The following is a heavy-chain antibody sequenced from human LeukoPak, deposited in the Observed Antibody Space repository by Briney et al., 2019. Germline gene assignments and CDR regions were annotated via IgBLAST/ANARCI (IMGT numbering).Heavy chain of an antibody. CDR2: IRYDGSNK. CDR1: GLTFSSYG. Sequence: GGSLRLSCAASGLTFSSYGMHWVRQAPGKGLEWVAFIRYDGSNKYYADSVKGRFTISRDNSKNTLYLQMNSLRAEDTAVYYCAREILTTFRFFDYWGQGTLVTVSS. J-gene: IGHJ4*02. CDR3: AREILTTFRFFDY. D-gene: IGHD3-9*01. V-gene: IGHV3-30*02.